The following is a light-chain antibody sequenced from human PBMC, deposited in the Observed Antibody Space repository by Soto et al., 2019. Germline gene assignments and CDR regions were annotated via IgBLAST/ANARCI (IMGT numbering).Light chain of an antibody. Sequence: GDRFTITCRASQSFSTWLAWYQQKPGRAPNLLIYDVSNLESGVPSRFSGSGSGTEFTLTISSLQPDDFATYYCQQYYRYPLTFGGGTTVEIK. J-gene: IGKJ4*01. CDR3: QQYYRYPLT. CDR2: DVS. CDR1: QSFSTW. V-gene: IGKV1-5*01.